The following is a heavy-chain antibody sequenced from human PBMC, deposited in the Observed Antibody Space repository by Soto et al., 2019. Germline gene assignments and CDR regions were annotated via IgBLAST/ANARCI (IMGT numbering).Heavy chain of an antibody. V-gene: IGHV1-24*01. D-gene: IGHD3-10*01. CDR3: ATPITMVRGRYYYYGMDV. Sequence: ASVQVSCKVSGYTLTELSMHWVRQAPGKGLEWMGGFDPEDGETIYAQKFQGRVTMTEDTSTDTAYMELSSLRSEDTAVYYCATPITMVRGRYYYYGMDVWGQGTTVTVSS. CDR2: FDPEDGET. J-gene: IGHJ6*02. CDR1: GYTLTELS.